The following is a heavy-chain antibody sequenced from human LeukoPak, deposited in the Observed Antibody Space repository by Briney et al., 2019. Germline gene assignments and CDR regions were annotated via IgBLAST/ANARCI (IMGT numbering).Heavy chain of an antibody. J-gene: IGHJ6*03. D-gene: IGHD6-13*01. CDR2: IWYDGSNK. V-gene: IGHV3-33*06. CDR1: GFTFSSYE. Sequence: GGSLRLSCAASGFTFSSYEMNWVRQAPGKGLEWVAVIWYDGSNKYYADSVKGRFTISRDNSKNTLYLQMNSLRAEDTAVYYCAKVAAAGTDYYYYYMDVWGKGTTVTVSS. CDR3: AKVAAAGTDYYYYYMDV.